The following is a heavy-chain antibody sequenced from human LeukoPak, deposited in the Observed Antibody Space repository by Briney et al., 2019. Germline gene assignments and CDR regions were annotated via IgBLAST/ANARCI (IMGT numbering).Heavy chain of an antibody. CDR1: GGSISSYY. J-gene: IGHJ5*02. CDR2: IYYSGST. Sequence: SETLSLTCTVSGGSISSYYWSWIRQPPGEGLEWIGYIYYSGSTNYNPSLKSRVTISVDTSKNQFSLKLSSVTAADTAVYYCAGLPNYDFWSGYYLAWGQGTLVTVSS. D-gene: IGHD3-3*01. CDR3: AGLPNYDFWSGYYLA. V-gene: IGHV4-59*01.